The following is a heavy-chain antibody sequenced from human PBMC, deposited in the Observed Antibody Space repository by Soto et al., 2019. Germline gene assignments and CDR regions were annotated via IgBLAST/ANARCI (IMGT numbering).Heavy chain of an antibody. J-gene: IGHJ4*02. Sequence: QVQLHQWGAGLLKPSETLSLTCGVYNGSFMGYYWTWVRQPPGKGLEWIGEINHFGSPNYNPSLKSRVAITIDTSKHQFSLSLRSLTAADTAVYYCASLNGGRFLDKGDYWGQGILVTVSS. V-gene: IGHV4-34*01. CDR1: NGSFMGYY. CDR2: INHFGSP. D-gene: IGHD3-3*01. CDR3: ASLNGGRFLDKGDY.